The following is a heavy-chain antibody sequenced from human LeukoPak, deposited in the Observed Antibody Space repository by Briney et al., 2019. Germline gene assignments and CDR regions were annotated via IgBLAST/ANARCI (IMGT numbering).Heavy chain of an antibody. Sequence: SETLSLTCTVSGGSISSYYWSWIRQPPGKGLEWIGYIYYSGSTNYNPSLRSRVTISVGTSKNQFSLKLSSVTAADTAVYYCAREDKSSWFDYWGQGTLVTVSS. D-gene: IGHD6-13*01. CDR1: GGSISSYY. V-gene: IGHV4-59*01. CDR2: IYYSGST. CDR3: AREDKSSWFDY. J-gene: IGHJ4*02.